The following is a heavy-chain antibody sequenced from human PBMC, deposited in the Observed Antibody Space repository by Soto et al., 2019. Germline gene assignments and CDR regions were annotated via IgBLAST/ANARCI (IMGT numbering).Heavy chain of an antibody. CDR3: ARLQEYSSGWEGYSWFDP. CDR2: IYYSGST. CDR1: GGSISSGGYY. D-gene: IGHD6-19*01. V-gene: IGHV4-31*03. Sequence: SETLSLTCTVSGGSISSGGYYWSWIRQHPGKGLEWIGYIYYSGSTYYNPSLKSRVTISVDTSKNQFSLKLSSVTAADTAVYYCARLQEYSSGWEGYSWFDPWGQGTLVTVS. J-gene: IGHJ5*02.